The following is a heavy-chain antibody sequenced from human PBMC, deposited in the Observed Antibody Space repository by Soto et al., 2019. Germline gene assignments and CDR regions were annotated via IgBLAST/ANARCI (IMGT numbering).Heavy chain of an antibody. CDR1: GFTFSTYC. J-gene: IGHJ4*02. CDR3: AGGGGHDCTS. D-gene: IGHD2-21*02. Sequence: EVQLLGSGGGLVKPGGSLRLSCVGSGFTFSTYCMNWVRQAPGKGLEWVANINPDGNVGTYVDSVRGRFTTSRDNAKNAVTLEMISARDDDAASYFCAGGGGHDCTSGGQGIMVTVSS. CDR2: INPDGNVG. V-gene: IGHV3-7*03.